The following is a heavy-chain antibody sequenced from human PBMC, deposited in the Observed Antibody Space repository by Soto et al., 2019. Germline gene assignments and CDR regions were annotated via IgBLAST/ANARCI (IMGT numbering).Heavy chain of an antibody. CDR1: GVSINTQY. CDR2: LYNNGNA. D-gene: IGHD3-3*01. J-gene: IGHJ6*03. Sequence: QVQLQESGPGLVKPSETLSLTCTVSGVSINTQYWSWVRQPPGKGLEWIGYLYNNGNAKHSPSLNRRVTMSLDTSKTQVSLKLTSVTAEDTGVYYCARVQGSDFWSASQSYYYMDVWGKGATVTVS. V-gene: IGHV4-59*11. CDR3: ARVQGSDFWSASQSYYYMDV.